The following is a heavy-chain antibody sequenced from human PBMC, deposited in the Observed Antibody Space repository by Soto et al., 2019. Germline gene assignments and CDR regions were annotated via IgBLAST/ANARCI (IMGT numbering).Heavy chain of an antibody. V-gene: IGHV3-74*01. CDR3: ARLPNKSPQN. Sequence: EVQLVESGGGLVQPGGSLRLSCVGSGFTFSSYWMHWVRQAPGKGLVWVSSISNDGSSTSYADPVKGRFTISRDNAKNTLYLQMNSLRAEDTAVYYCARLPNKSPQNWGQGTLVIVSP. J-gene: IGHJ1*01. CDR1: GFTFSSYW. CDR2: ISNDGSST.